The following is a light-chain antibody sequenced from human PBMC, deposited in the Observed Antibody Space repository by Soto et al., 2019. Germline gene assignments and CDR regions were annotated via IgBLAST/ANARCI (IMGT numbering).Light chain of an antibody. V-gene: IGKV3-15*01. CDR1: QTVASN. Sequence: EIVMTQSPASLSVSPGEGATLSCRASQTVASNLAWYQQKPGQAPRLLIHGASTRATGVAARFSGSGSGTDFTVTIGRLQFEDFADYDCRQYHNLPPQYPVGQGPELHIK. J-gene: IGKJ2*01. CDR2: GAS. CDR3: RQYHNLPPQYP.